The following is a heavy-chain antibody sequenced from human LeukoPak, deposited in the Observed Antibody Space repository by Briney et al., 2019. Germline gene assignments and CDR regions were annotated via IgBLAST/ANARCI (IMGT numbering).Heavy chain of an antibody. CDR3: AKEAITMKNSFDP. V-gene: IGHV3-21*04. CDR1: GFTFSSYS. J-gene: IGHJ5*02. D-gene: IGHD3-22*01. CDR2: IGSSSTYI. Sequence: PGGSLRLSCAASGFTFSSYSMNWVRQAPGKGLEWVSSIGSSSTYIYYADSVKGRFTISRDNAKNSLYLQMNSLRAEDTAIYYCAKEAITMKNSFDPWGQGTLVTVSS.